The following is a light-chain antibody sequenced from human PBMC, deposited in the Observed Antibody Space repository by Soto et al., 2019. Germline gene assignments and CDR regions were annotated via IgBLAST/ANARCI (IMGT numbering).Light chain of an antibody. V-gene: IGLV4-69*01. CDR1: SGHSGYA. CDR2: LSSDGSH. Sequence: QPVLTQSPSASASLGASVKLTCTLNSGHSGYAIAWHQQQPEKGPRYLMKLSSDGSHSKGDGIPDRFSGSSSGAERYLTISRLQSEDEADYYCQNWDTGARVVFGGGTKLTVL. J-gene: IGLJ2*01. CDR3: QNWDTGARVV.